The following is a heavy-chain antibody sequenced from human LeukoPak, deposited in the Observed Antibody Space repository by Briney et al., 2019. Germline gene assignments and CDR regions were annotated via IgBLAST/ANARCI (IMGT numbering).Heavy chain of an antibody. V-gene: IGHV4-39*07. CDR3: VRGPYGSGISNWFDP. CDR1: GRSISSSSYY. D-gene: IGHD3-10*01. Sequence: SETLSLTCTVSGRSISSSSYYWGWIRQPPGKGLEWIGSIYYSGSTYYNPSLKSRVTISVDTSKNQFSLKLTSVTAADTAVYYCVRGPYGSGISNWFDPWGRGTLVIVSS. J-gene: IGHJ5*02. CDR2: IYYSGST.